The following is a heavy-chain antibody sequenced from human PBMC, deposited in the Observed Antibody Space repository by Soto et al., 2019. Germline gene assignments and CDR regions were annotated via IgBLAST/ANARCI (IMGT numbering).Heavy chain of an antibody. Sequence: GASVKVSCKASGYTFTSYDINWVRQATGQGLEWMGWMNPNSGNTGYAQKFQGRVTMTRNTSISTAYMELSSLRSEDTAVYYCASSVIPKKSYDFWSGYYDYYYYMDVWGKGTTVTVSS. D-gene: IGHD3-3*01. J-gene: IGHJ6*03. V-gene: IGHV1-8*01. CDR2: MNPNSGNT. CDR3: ASSVIPKKSYDFWSGYYDYYYYMDV. CDR1: GYTFTSYD.